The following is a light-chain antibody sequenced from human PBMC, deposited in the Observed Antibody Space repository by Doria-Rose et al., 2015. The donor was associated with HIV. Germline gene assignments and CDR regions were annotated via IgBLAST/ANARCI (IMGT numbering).Light chain of an antibody. CDR1: QSISNY. Sequence: GDRVTITCRASQSISNYLNWYQQKPGKAPDLLIYTTSSLQSGVPLRFSGSGSGTDFTLTINSLQPEDFATYYCQQTYTTRWTFGLGTKVEVK. V-gene: IGKV1-39*01. CDR2: TTS. CDR3: QQTYTTRWT. J-gene: IGKJ1*01.